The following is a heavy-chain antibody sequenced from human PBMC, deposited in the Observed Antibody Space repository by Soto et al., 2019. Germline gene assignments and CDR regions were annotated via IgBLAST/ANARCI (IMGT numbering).Heavy chain of an antibody. CDR3: ARSPDSGDYVDY. CDR1: GGSVSSDSYY. V-gene: IGHV4-61*01. D-gene: IGHD4-17*01. Sequence: QVQLQESGPRLVQPSETLSLTCSVSGGSVSSDSYYWSWLRQPPGAGLEWIGYIYFSGTTNYNPSLESLVTRLVDSYKNPFSLKLSYVTAADTAVYYCARSPDSGDYVDYWGQGTLVAVAS. CDR2: IYFSGTT. J-gene: IGHJ4*02.